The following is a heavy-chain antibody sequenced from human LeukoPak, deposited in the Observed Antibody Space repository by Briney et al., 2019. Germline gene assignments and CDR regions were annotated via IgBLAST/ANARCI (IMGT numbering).Heavy chain of an antibody. V-gene: IGHV3-23*01. D-gene: IGHD2-2*01. Sequence: GGSLRLSCAAPGFTFSGYAMSWVRQAPGKGLEWVSVISGSGSSTYHADSVKGRFTISRDNSKNTLYLQMNSLRAEDTAVYYCARGDTPTYCSTATCYLLDYWGQGTLVTVPS. CDR2: ISGSGSST. J-gene: IGHJ4*02. CDR3: ARGDTPTYCSTATCYLLDY. CDR1: GFTFSGYA.